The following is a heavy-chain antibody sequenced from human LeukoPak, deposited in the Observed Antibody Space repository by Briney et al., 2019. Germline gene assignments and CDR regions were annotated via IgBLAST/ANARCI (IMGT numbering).Heavy chain of an antibody. D-gene: IGHD5-18*01. CDR1: GFTFSTYA. Sequence: GGSLRLSCAASGFTFSTYAMTWVRQAPGKGLEWVANIKKDGSEKYYVDAVKGRFTISRDNAKTSLYLQMNSLRAEDTAVYYCARDLSGIAGYTYGRGIDYWGQGTLVTVSS. CDR2: IKKDGSEK. J-gene: IGHJ4*02. CDR3: ARDLSGIAGYTYGRGIDY. V-gene: IGHV3-7*01.